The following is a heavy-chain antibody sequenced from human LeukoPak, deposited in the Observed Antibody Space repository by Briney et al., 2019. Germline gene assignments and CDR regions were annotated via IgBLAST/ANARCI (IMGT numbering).Heavy chain of an antibody. J-gene: IGHJ4*02. CDR3: ARDLRGYSGYGADY. CDR1: GYTFTSYD. V-gene: IGHV1-8*01. CDR2: LNPNSGNT. Sequence: ASVKVSCKASGYTFTSYDINWVRQATGQGLEWMGWLNPNSGNTGYAQKFQGRVTMTRNTSISTAYMELSRLRSDDTAVYYCARDLRGYSGYGADYWGQGTLVTVSS. D-gene: IGHD5-12*01.